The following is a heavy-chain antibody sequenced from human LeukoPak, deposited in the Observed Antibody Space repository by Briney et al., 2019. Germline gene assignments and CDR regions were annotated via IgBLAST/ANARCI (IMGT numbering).Heavy chain of an antibody. D-gene: IGHD3-3*01. CDR1: GYTFTSYG. CDR3: ARDRWELIAIFGVKAYYFDY. CDR2: ISAYNGNT. Sequence: GASVKVSCKSSGYTFTSYGISWVQQAPGQGLEWMGWISAYNGNTNYAQKLQGRVTMTTDTSTSTAYMELRSLRSDDTAVYYCARDRWELIAIFGVKAYYFDYWGQGTLVTVSS. V-gene: IGHV1-18*01. J-gene: IGHJ4*02.